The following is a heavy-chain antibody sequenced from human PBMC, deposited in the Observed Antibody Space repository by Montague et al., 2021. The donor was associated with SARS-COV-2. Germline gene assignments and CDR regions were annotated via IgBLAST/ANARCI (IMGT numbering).Heavy chain of an antibody. CDR3: ARLRDGVVPSPILGVGPYYSYYYMDV. D-gene: IGHD3-10*01. CDR1: GGSFSTYS. Sequence: SESLSLTCAVHGGSFSTYSWNWIRQPPGKGLGWIEEINHGGSTNYNPSLKSRVTISADTSKNQFSLKLTSVAAADTAVYYCARLRDGVVPSPILGVGPYYSYYYMDVWGKGTTVTVSS. CDR2: INHGGST. J-gene: IGHJ6*03. V-gene: IGHV4-34*01.